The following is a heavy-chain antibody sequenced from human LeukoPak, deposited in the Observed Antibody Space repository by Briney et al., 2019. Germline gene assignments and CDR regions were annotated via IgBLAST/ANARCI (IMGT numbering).Heavy chain of an antibody. CDR2: ISSSSSTI. CDR3: ARDSPTPYDFWSGLDY. J-gene: IGHJ4*02. V-gene: IGHV3-48*01. D-gene: IGHD3-3*01. CDR1: GFTFSSYS. Sequence: PGGSLRLSCAASGFTFSSYSMNWVRQAPGKGLEGVSYISSSSSTIYYADSVKGRFTISRDNAKNSLYLQMNSLRAEDTAVYYCARDSPTPYDFWSGLDYWGQGTLVTVSS.